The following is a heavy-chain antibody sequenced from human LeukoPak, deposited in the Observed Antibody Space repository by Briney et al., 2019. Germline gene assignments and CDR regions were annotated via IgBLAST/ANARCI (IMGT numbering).Heavy chain of an antibody. CDR2: IIPILGIA. Sequence: ASVKVSCKTSGDTFSDYTVNWVRRGPGQGLEWMGRIIPILGIATYAQKFQDRVTITADRSTSTAYMELSSLRSEDTAVYYCARGRYYGSGSKNWFDSWGQGTPVTVSS. J-gene: IGHJ5*01. D-gene: IGHD3-10*01. CDR3: ARGRYYGSGSKNWFDS. V-gene: IGHV1-69*02. CDR1: GDTFSDYT.